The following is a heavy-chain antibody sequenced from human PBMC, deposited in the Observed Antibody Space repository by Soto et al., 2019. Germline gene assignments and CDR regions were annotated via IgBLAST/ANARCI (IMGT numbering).Heavy chain of an antibody. J-gene: IGHJ3*02. CDR1: GGPLSSFY. CDR2: IYYTGST. CDR3: AVTRGGAHPHDI. D-gene: IGHD2-21*02. V-gene: IGHV4-59*01. Sequence: PSETLSLTCNFSGGPLSSFYYSWIRQAPGKGLEWIGYIYYTGSTNYNPSLKSRVTMSAETSKNQFSLKLTSVTAADTAVSSCAVTRGGAHPHDIWGQGTMVTVSS.